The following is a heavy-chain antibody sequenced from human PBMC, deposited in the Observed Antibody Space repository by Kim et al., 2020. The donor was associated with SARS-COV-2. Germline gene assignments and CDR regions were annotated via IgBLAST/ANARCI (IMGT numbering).Heavy chain of an antibody. J-gene: IGHJ1*01. CDR3: ATAEAYEH. D-gene: IGHD2-2*01. V-gene: IGHV3-30*03. CDR2: ISYDGSNK. CDR1: GFTFSSYG. Sequence: GGSLRLSCAASGFTFSSYGLHWVRQAPGKGPEWVAVISYDGSNKYYADSVKGRFTISRDNSKNTLYLQMNSLRAEDTAVYYCATAEAYEHWGQGTLVT.